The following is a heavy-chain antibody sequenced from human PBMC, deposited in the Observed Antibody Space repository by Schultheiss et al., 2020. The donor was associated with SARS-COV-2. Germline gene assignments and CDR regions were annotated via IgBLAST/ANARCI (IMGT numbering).Heavy chain of an antibody. J-gene: IGHJ6*02. CDR2: IRGSGGNT. Sequence: GGSLRLSCIVSGFTFNDYAMTWVRQAPGKGLEWVSVIRGSGGNTFDADAVKGSVIMTRNNSKNTLYLKMSGLRGDDTAIYYCAKYEIRTAGTRFYAMDVWGQGTTVTVSS. D-gene: IGHD6-19*01. V-gene: IGHV3-23*01. CDR3: AKYEIRTAGTRFYAMDV. CDR1: GFTFNDYA.